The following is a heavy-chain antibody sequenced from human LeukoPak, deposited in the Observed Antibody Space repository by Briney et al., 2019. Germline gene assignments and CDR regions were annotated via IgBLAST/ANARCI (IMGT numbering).Heavy chain of an antibody. CDR2: IFYSGST. V-gene: IGHV4-39*01. Sequence: PSETLSLTCTVSGGSISSSSYYWGWIRQPPGKGLEWIGSIFYSGSTFYNPSLKSRLTISVDTSNNQFSLKVSSVTAADTAVYYCARVGLSSPSYFDYWGQGTLVTVSS. CDR3: ARVGLSSPSYFDY. J-gene: IGHJ4*02. CDR1: GGSISSSSYY. D-gene: IGHD6-19*01.